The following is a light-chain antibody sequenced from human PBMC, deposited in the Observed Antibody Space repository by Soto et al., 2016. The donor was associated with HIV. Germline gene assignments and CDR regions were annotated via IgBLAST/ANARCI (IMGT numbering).Light chain of an antibody. J-gene: IGLJ2*01. CDR3: QVWDVSSDHVV. CDR2: DDS. Sequence: SYELTQPPSLSVAPRETARITCGGNNLGSKSVHWYQQKPGQAPILVVYDDSDRPSGIPERFSGSNSGNTATLTISKVEAGDEADYYCQVWDVSSDHVVFGGGTKLTVL. CDR1: NLGSKS. V-gene: IGLV3-21*02.